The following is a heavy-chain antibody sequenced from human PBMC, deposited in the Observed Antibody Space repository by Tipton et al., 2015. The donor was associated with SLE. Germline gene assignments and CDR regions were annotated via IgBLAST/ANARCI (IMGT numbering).Heavy chain of an antibody. J-gene: IGHJ3*02. V-gene: IGHV3-23*01. CDR1: GFIFSTYA. D-gene: IGHD1-1*01. Sequence: SLRLSCKASGFIFSTYAMSWVRQAPGKGLEWVSSIGGGDLDRYYADSVKGRFIISRDNSKNTVYLQVNSLTADDTAFYYCGRGQLVTLSGVPGAFDIWGQGTMVIVSS. CDR2: IGGGDLDR. CDR3: GRGQLVTLSGVPGAFDI.